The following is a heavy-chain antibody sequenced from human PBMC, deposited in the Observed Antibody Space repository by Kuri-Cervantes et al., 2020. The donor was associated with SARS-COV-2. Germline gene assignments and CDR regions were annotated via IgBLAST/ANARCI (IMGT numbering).Heavy chain of an antibody. D-gene: IGHD3-3*01. CDR2: IYHSGST. J-gene: IGHJ6*03. Sequence: SETLSLTCTVSGGSISSYYWSWIRQPPGKGLEWIGYIYHSGSTNCNPSLKSRVTISIDTSKSQFSLKLSSVTAADTAVYYCARERRGTILGVVIKPTHYMDVWGKGTTVTVSS. CDR1: GGSISSYY. CDR3: ARERRGTILGVVIKPTHYMDV. V-gene: IGHV4-59*12.